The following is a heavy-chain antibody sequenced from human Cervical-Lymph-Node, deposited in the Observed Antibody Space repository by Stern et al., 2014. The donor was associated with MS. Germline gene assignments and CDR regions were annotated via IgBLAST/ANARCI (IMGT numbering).Heavy chain of an antibody. D-gene: IGHD1-26*01. Sequence: VELLESGAEVKKPGASVKVSCKASGYTFFTYGIMWVRQAPGQGLECMGWISPYNGNTNYAQKLQDRVTMTTDTSTSTAYMELRSLRSDDTAIYYCARGVGATKSLYYFDYWGQGTLVTVSS. J-gene: IGHJ4*02. CDR2: ISPYNGNT. CDR1: GYTFFTYG. V-gene: IGHV1-18*01. CDR3: ARGVGATKSLYYFDY.